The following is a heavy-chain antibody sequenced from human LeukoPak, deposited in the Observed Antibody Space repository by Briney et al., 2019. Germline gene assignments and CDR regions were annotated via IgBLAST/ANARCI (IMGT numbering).Heavy chain of an antibody. CDR2: IIPIFGTA. D-gene: IGHD3-22*01. Sequence: GASVKVSCKASGGTFSSYAISWVRQAPGQGLEWMGGIIPIFGTANYAQKFQGRVTITADESTSTAYMELSSLRSEDTAVYYCARYYYDRSGYYGFDYWGQGTLVTVSS. CDR1: GGTFSSYA. J-gene: IGHJ4*02. V-gene: IGHV1-69*13. CDR3: ARYYYDRSGYYGFDY.